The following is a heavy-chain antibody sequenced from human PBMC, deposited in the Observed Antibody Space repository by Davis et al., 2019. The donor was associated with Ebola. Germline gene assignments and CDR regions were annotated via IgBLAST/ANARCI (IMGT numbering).Heavy chain of an antibody. CDR1: GYTFTSYG. CDR3: AREVTGNWNDVPNDY. Sequence: ASVQVSCKASGYTFTSYGISWVRQAPGQGLEWMGWISAYNGNTNYAQKLQGRVTMTTDTSTSTAYMELRSLRSDDTAVYYCAREVTGNWNDVPNDYWGQGTLVTVSS. J-gene: IGHJ4*02. V-gene: IGHV1-18*01. CDR2: ISAYNGNT. D-gene: IGHD1-1*01.